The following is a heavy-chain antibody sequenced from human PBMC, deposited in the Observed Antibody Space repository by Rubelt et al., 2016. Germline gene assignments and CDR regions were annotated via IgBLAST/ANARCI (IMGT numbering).Heavy chain of an antibody. J-gene: IGHJ3*02. CDR2: INHSGST. CDR3: ARGGVQVPAAPNAFDI. Sequence: QVQLQQWGAGLLKPSETLSLTCAVYGGSFSGYYWSWIRQPPGKGLEWIGEINHSGSTNYNPSLMCRFTISVDTSKNQFSLKLSSVTAADTAVYYCARGGVQVPAAPNAFDIWGQGTMVTVSS. D-gene: IGHD2-2*01. V-gene: IGHV4-34*01. CDR1: GGSFSGYY.